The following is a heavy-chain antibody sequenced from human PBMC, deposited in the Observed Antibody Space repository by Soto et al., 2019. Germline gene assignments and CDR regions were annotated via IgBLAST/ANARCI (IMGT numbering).Heavy chain of an antibody. J-gene: IGHJ6*01. Sequence: PXETLSPPPVISGYSVSTNTRGWNCVKQSPSRALEWLGRTYYKSKWNNDYALSVKRRITINPDTSKNQFSLHLYSVTPEDTAVYYCTGITWFRGVGVWAQGNPVTVSS. V-gene: IGHV6-1*01. CDR3: TGITWFRGVGV. CDR1: GYSVSTNTRG. CDR2: TYYKSKWNN. D-gene: IGHD3-10*01.